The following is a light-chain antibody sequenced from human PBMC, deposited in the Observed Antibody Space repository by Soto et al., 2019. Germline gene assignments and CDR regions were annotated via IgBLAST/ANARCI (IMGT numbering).Light chain of an antibody. Sequence: IRLTQSPSSLSASVGDRVTITCRASQGISSYLAWYQKKPGKDPKLLIYAASTLQSGVPSRFSGSGSGTDFNLTISRLQTEDFATYYCQQLNSYTLTFGGGTKVDIK. CDR3: QQLNSYTLT. CDR1: QGISSY. J-gene: IGKJ4*01. CDR2: AAS. V-gene: IGKV1-9*01.